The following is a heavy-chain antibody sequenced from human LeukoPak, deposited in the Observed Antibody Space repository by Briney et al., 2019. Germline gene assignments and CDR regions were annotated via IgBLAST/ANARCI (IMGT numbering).Heavy chain of an antibody. CDR2: ISYDGSNK. CDR3: ARVEMSKSFDY. J-gene: IGHJ4*02. Sequence: GGSLSLSCAASGFTFSSYAMHWVRQAPGKGLEWVAVISYDGSNKYYADSVKGRFTISRDNSKNTLYLQMNSLRAEDTAVYYCARVEMSKSFDYWGQGTLVTVSS. V-gene: IGHV3-30*04. D-gene: IGHD5-24*01. CDR1: GFTFSSYA.